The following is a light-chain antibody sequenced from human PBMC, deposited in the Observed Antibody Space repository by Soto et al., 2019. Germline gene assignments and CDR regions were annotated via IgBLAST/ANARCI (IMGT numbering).Light chain of an antibody. CDR3: SSYTNINKRACV. V-gene: IGLV2-14*01. Sequence: QSALTQPASVSGSPGQSITISCTGTSGDIGSYNRVSWYQQHPGKAPKLIIYEVTDRPSGVSNRVSGSKSGNTASLTISGLQAEDEAEYYCSSYTNINKRACVFGTGTKLTVL. CDR1: SGDIGSYNR. CDR2: EVT. J-gene: IGLJ1*01.